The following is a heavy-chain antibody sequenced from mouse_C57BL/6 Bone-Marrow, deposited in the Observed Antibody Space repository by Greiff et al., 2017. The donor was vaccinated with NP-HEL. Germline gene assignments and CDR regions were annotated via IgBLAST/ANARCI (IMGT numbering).Heavy chain of an antibody. Sequence: QVQLKQPGAELVKPGASVKMSCKASGYTFTSYWITWVKQRPGQGLEWIGDIYPGSGSTNYNEKFKSKATLTVDTSSSTAYMQLSSLTSEDSAVYYCARSHITTVVADWYFDVWGTGTTVTVSP. D-gene: IGHD1-1*01. J-gene: IGHJ1*03. V-gene: IGHV1-55*01. CDR1: GYTFTSYW. CDR3: ARSHITTVVADWYFDV. CDR2: IYPGSGST.